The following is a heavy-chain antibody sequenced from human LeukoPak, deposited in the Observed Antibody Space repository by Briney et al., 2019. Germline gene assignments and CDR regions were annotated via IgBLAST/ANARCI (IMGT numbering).Heavy chain of an antibody. V-gene: IGHV3-21*01. CDR2: ISSSSSYI. D-gene: IGHD1-26*01. CDR3: ARAREVGAHFDY. CDR1: GFTFSSYG. Sequence: GGSLRLSCAASGFTFSSYGMHWVRQAPGEGLEWVSSISSSSSYIYYADSVKGRFTISRDNAKNSLYLQMNSLRAEDTAVYYCARAREVGAHFDYWGQGTLVTVSS. J-gene: IGHJ4*02.